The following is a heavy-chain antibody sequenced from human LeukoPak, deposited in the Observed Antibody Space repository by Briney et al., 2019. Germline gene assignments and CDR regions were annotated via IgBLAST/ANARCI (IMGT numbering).Heavy chain of an antibody. D-gene: IGHD4-17*01. J-gene: IGHJ6*04. CDR1: GFTFSDYY. CDR3: ARKGTVNTPDYYYGMDV. Sequence: KPGGSLRLSCAASGFTFSDYYMSWIRQAPGKGLEWVSYISSSGSTIYYADSVKGRFTISRDNAKNSLYLQMNSLRAEDTAVYYCARKGTVNTPDYYYGMDVWGKGTSVTVSS. CDR2: ISSSGSTI. V-gene: IGHV3-11*01.